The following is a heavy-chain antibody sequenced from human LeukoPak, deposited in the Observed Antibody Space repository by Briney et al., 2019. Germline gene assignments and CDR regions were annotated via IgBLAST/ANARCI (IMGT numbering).Heavy chain of an antibody. V-gene: IGHV4-59*01. J-gene: IGHJ4*02. CDR3: ARGVDGYNLWYYFDY. CDR1: GGSISSYY. CDR2: IYYSGST. Sequence: NPSETLSLTCTVSGGSISSYYWSWIRQPPGKGLEWIGYIYYSGSTNYNPSLKSRVTISVDTSKNQFSLKLSSVTAADTAVYYCARGVDGYNLWYYFDYWGQGTLVTVSS. D-gene: IGHD5-24*01.